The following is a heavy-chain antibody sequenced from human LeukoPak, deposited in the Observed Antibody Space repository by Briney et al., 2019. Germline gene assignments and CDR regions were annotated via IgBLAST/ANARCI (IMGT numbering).Heavy chain of an antibody. CDR2: IYSGGST. D-gene: IGHD3-10*01. J-gene: IGHJ4*02. V-gene: IGHV3-66*01. Sequence: GGSLRLSCAASGFTFSSYSMNWVRQAPGKGLEWVSVIYSGGSTYYADSVKGRFTISRDNSKNTLYLQMNSLRAEDTAVYYCARDLWFGELSTHWGQGTLVTVSS. CDR1: GFTFSSYS. CDR3: ARDLWFGELSTH.